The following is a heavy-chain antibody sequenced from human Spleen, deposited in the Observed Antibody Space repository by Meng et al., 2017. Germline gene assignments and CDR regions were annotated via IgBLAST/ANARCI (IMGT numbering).Heavy chain of an antibody. CDR3: ARDPRPSDGSRCYSTSKPMDV. CDR2: INAVFGTT. J-gene: IGHJ6*02. D-gene: IGHD3-10*01. CDR1: AYSSTAYY. Sequence: ASALVSCKASAYSSTAYYLNWVGQAPGQGLEWMGGINAVFGTTNYAQKFQERVTMTRDTSISIAYMELSGLKPDDTATYYCARDPRPSDGSRCYSTSKPMDVWGQGTTVTVSS. V-gene: IGHV1-2*02.